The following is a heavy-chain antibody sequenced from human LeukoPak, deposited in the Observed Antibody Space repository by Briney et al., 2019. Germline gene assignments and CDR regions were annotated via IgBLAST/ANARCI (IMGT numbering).Heavy chain of an antibody. D-gene: IGHD3-22*01. CDR3: ARSRSGYFDN. V-gene: IGHV4-30-2*01. J-gene: IGHJ4*02. CDR1: GGSISSGGYY. CDR2: IYHSGST. Sequence: SQTLSLTCTVSGGSISSGGYYWSWIRQPPGKGLEWIGYIYHSGSTYYNPSLKSRVTISVDRSKNQFSLKLSSVTAADTAVYYCARSRSGYFDNWGQGTLVTVSS.